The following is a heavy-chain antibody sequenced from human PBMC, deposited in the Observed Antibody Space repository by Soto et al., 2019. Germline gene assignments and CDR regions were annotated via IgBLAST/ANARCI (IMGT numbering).Heavy chain of an antibody. CDR1: GFTFDDYT. D-gene: IGHD2-8*01. CDR2: ISWDGGST. Sequence: GGSLRLSCAASGFTFDDYTMHWVRQAPGKGLEWVSLISWDGGSTYYADSVKGRFTISRDNSKNSLYLQMNSLRAEDTALYYCAKDGVYATPFYYYYYMDVWGKGTTVTVSS. J-gene: IGHJ6*03. CDR3: AKDGVYATPFYYYYYMDV. V-gene: IGHV3-43*01.